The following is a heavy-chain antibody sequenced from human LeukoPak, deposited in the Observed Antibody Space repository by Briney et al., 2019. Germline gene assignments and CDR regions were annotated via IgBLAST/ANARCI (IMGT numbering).Heavy chain of an antibody. V-gene: IGHV1-18*01. CDR2: ISAHNGNT. J-gene: IGHJ6*03. CDR1: GYTFTDYG. Sequence: ASVKVSCKASGYTFTDYGMSWVRQAPGQGLEWLGWISAHNGNTEFARSVQDRVTLTTGTSADTVYMELRNLRSDDTGVYYCARSAHCSSSACYVGDHYFYYMDVWGAGTTVIVSS. CDR3: ARSAHCSSSACYVGDHYFYYMDV. D-gene: IGHD2-2*01.